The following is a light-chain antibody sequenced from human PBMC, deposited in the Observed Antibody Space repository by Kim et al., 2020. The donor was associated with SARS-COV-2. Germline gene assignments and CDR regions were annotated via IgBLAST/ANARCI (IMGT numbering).Light chain of an antibody. J-gene: IGLJ2*01. CDR3: QVWDSSTVV. CDR2: YDS. V-gene: IGLV3-21*04. Sequence: VAPGKTARMTCGGNNIGSTSVNWYQQKPGQAPVLVIYYDSDRPSGIPERFSGSNSGNTATLTISRVEAGDEADYYCQVWDSSTVVFGGGTQLTVL. CDR1: NIGSTS.